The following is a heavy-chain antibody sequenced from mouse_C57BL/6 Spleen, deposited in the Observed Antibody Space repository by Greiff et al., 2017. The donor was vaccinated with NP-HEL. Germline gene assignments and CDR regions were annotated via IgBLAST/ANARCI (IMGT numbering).Heavy chain of an antibody. J-gene: IGHJ4*01. V-gene: IGHV1-5*01. CDR3: TRESLGDYAMDY. D-gene: IGHD3-1*01. CDR1: GYTFTSYW. CDR2: IYPGNSDT. Sequence: EVQLQQSGTVLARPGASVKMSCKTSGYTFTSYWMHWVKQRPGQGLEWIGAIYPGNSDTSYNQKFKGKAKLTAVTSASTAYMELSSLTNEDSAVYYCTRESLGDYAMDYWGQGTSVTVSS.